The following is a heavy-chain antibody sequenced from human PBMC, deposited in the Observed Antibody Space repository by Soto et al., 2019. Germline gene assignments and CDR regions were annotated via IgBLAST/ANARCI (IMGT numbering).Heavy chain of an antibody. D-gene: IGHD4-17*01. J-gene: IGHJ5*02. V-gene: IGHV1-8*01. Sequence: QVQLVQSGAEVKKPGASVKVSCKASGYTFTSYDINWVRQATGQGLEWMGWMNPNSGNTGYRQKFQGRVSRNRNTSLSTAYMELSSLRSEDTAVYYCARVEIERHGHYHNWFDPWGQGTLVTVSS. CDR3: ARVEIERHGHYHNWFDP. CDR2: MNPNSGNT. CDR1: GYTFTSYD.